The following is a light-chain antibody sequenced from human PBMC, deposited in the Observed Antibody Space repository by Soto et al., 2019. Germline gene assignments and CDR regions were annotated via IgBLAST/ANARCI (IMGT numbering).Light chain of an antibody. CDR1: SSDVGGYNY. V-gene: IGLV2-14*01. CDR2: DVS. CDR3: SSYTSSSAFFV. J-gene: IGLJ2*01. Sequence: QSALTQPASVSGSPGQSITISCTGTSSDVGGYNYVSWYQQHPAKAPKLMIYDVSNRPSGVSNRFSGSKCGNTASLTISGLQAEDEADYYCSSYTSSSAFFVFGAGTKLTVL.